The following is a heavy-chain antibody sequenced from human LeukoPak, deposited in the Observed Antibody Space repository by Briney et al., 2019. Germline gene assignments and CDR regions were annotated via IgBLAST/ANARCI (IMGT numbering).Heavy chain of an antibody. CDR3: ARAENWNDVGYFDY. D-gene: IGHD1-1*01. J-gene: IGHJ4*02. CDR2: ISSSGSTI. Sequence: GGSLRLSCAASGFTFSSYEMNWVRQAPGKGLEWVSYISSSGSTIYYADSVKGRFTISRDNAKNSLYLQMNSLRAEDTAVYYCARAENWNDVGYFDYWGQGTLVTVSS. V-gene: IGHV3-48*03. CDR1: GFTFSSYE.